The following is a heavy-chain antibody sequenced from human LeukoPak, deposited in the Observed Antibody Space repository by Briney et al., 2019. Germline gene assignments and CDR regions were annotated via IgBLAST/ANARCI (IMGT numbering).Heavy chain of an antibody. CDR1: GGSISSSSYY. Sequence: SETLSLPCTVWGGSISSSSYYWGWIRQPPGKGLEWIGSIYYSGSTYYNPSLKSRVTISVDTSKNQFSLKLSSVTAADTAVYYCASPIVVVPAAIFHFDYWGQGTLVTVSS. J-gene: IGHJ4*02. CDR2: IYYSGST. CDR3: ASPIVVVPAAIFHFDY. D-gene: IGHD2-2*02. V-gene: IGHV4-39*01.